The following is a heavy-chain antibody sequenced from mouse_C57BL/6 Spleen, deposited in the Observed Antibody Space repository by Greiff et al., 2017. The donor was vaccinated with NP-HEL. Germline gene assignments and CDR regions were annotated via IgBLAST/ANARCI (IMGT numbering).Heavy chain of an antibody. CDR3: AREGGLRRGDYYAMDY. D-gene: IGHD2-2*01. CDR2: IDPSDSET. Sequence: VQLQQPGAELVRLGSSVKLSCKASGYTFTSYWMHWVKQRPIQGLEWIGNIDPSDSETHYNQKFKDKATLTVDKSSSTAYMQLSSLTSEDSAVYYCAREGGLRRGDYYAMDYWGQGTSVTVSS. V-gene: IGHV1-52*01. CDR1: GYTFTSYW. J-gene: IGHJ4*01.